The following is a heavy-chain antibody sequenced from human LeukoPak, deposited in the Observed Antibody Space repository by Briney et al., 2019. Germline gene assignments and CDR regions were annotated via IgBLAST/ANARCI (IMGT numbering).Heavy chain of an antibody. V-gene: IGHV3-48*03. Sequence: GGSLRLSCAASGFTFRSYEMNWVRQAPGKGLEWVSYISGSGNIIYYADSVKGRFTISRDNAKNSLYLQMNSLGAEDTAVYYCARGKSLETFDYWGQGTLVTVSS. D-gene: IGHD3-3*01. CDR2: ISGSGNII. CDR1: GFTFRSYE. J-gene: IGHJ4*02. CDR3: ARGKSLETFDY.